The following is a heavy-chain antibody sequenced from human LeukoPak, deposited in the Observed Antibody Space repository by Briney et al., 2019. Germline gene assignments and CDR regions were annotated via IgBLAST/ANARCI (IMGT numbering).Heavy chain of an antibody. D-gene: IGHD6-13*01. V-gene: IGHV3-23*01. J-gene: IGHJ5*01. CDR1: GFTFSSYA. Sequence: GGSLRLSCAASGFTFSSYAMSWVRQAPGKGLEWVSSISGSGTNTDYADSVKGRFTISRDNSKNTVNVQMNSLRAEDTAVYYCAKATSPVHSRNWFDSWGQGTLVTVSS. CDR3: AKATSPVHSRNWFDS. CDR2: ISGSGTNT.